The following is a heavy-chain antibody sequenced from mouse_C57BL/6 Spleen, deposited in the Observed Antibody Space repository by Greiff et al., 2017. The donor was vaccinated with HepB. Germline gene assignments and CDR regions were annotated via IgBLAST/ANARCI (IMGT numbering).Heavy chain of an antibody. D-gene: IGHD2-2*01. CDR2: IDPENGDT. J-gene: IGHJ3*01. CDR3: TTGMVTTSFAY. CDR1: GFNIKDDY. Sequence: VQLQQSGAELVRPGASVKLSCTASGFNIKDDYLHWVKQRPEQGLEWIGWIDPENGDTEYASKFQGKATITADTSSNTAYLQRSSLTSEDTAVYYCTTGMVTTSFAYWGQGTLVTVSA. V-gene: IGHV14-4*01.